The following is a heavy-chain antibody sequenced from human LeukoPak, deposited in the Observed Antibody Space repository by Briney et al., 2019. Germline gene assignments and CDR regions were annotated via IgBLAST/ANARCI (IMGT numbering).Heavy chain of an antibody. CDR1: GGSISSDSYY. J-gene: IGHJ5*02. CDR3: ARLHGSAFDP. D-gene: IGHD6-25*01. CDR2: IYYSGST. Sequence: PSETLSLTCTVSGGSISSDSYYWGWIRQPPGKGLQWIGCIYYSGSTYYKPSLKSQVTISVDTSKNQFSLKLSSVTAADTAVYYCARLHGSAFDPWGQGTLVTVSS. V-gene: IGHV4-39*01.